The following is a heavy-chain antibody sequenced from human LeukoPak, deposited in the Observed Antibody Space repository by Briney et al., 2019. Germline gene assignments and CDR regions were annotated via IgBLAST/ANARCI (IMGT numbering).Heavy chain of an antibody. D-gene: IGHD6-19*01. CDR2: ISSSSSYI. V-gene: IGHV3-21*01. Sequence: GGSLRLSCAASGFTFSSYSMNWVRQAPGKGLEWVSSISSSSSYIYYADSVKGRFTISRDNSKNTLYLQMNSLRAEDTAVYYCAKDLNHSRYSGWYPAYYYGMDVWGQGTTVTVSS. CDR1: GFTFSSYS. J-gene: IGHJ6*02. CDR3: AKDLNHSRYSGWYPAYYYGMDV.